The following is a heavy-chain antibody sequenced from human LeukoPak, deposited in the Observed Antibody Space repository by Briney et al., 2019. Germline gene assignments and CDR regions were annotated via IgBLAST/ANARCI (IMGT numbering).Heavy chain of an antibody. CDR1: GYTFTSYD. V-gene: IGHV1-8*01. CDR2: MNPNSGNT. J-gene: IGHJ5*02. D-gene: IGHD6-19*01. CDR3: ARDNSGWYHWFDP. Sequence: DSVKVSCKASGYTFTSYDIHWVRQAPGQGLEWMVWMNPNSGNTDYAQNFQGRLTLTRNTSISTAYIELSSLRSEDTAVYYCARDNSGWYHWFDPWGQGTLVTVSS.